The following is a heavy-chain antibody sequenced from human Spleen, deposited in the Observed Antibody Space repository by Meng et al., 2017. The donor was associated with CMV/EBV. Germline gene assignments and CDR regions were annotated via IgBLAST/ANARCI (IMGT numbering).Heavy chain of an antibody. V-gene: IGHV3-48*04. Sequence: GESLKISCAASGFTFSSYSMNWVRQAPGKGLEWVSYISSSSSTIYYADSVKGRFTISRDNAKNSLYLQMNSLRAEDTAVYYCARNCGGDCYPWERGYYYYYGMDVWGQGTTVTVSS. D-gene: IGHD2-21*01. J-gene: IGHJ6*02. CDR2: ISSSSSTI. CDR3: ARNCGGDCYPWERGYYYYYGMDV. CDR1: GFTFSSYS.